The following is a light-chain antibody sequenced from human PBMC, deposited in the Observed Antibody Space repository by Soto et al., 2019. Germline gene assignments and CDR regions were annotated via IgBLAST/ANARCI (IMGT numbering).Light chain of an antibody. CDR3: QQYSTFWT. V-gene: IGKV1-5*01. Sequence: DIQMTQSPSTLPASVGNRVTITCRASQSVSRWLAWYQQKPGKAPKLLIYDASSLESGVPSRFSGSGSGTEFTLTINSLQPGDSATYYCQQYSTFWTFGQGTKVEIK. CDR2: DAS. J-gene: IGKJ1*01. CDR1: QSVSRW.